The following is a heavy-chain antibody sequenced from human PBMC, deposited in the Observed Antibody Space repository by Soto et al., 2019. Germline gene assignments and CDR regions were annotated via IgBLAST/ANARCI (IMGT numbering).Heavy chain of an antibody. Sequence: GGSLRLSCAASGFTFISQGMHWVRPAAGKGLEWVAVIWYDGSNKYYADSVKGRFTISRDNSKNTLYLQMNSLRAEDTAVYYCARDGATQRGYSYGYGFVDYYGMDVWGLGTTVTVS. CDR2: IWYDGSNK. D-gene: IGHD5-18*01. J-gene: IGHJ6*02. CDR1: GFTFISQG. CDR3: ARDGATQRGYSYGYGFVDYYGMDV. V-gene: IGHV3-33*01.